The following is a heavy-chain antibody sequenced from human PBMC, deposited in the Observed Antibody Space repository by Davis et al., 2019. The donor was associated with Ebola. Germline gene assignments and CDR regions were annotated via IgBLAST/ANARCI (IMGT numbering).Heavy chain of an antibody. CDR2: IYPGDSDT. V-gene: IGHV5-51*01. D-gene: IGHD3-3*01. Sequence: GESLKISCKGSGYSFTSYWIGWVRQMPGKGLEWMGIIYPGDSDTRYSPSFQGQVTISADKSISTAYLQWSSLKASDTAMYYCASHSRGYYDFWSNYYGMDVWGQGTTVTVSS. CDR3: ASHSRGYYDFWSNYYGMDV. CDR1: GYSFTSYW. J-gene: IGHJ6*02.